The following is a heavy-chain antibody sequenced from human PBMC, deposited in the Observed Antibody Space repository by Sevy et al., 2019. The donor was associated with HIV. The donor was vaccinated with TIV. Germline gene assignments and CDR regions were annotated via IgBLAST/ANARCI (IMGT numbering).Heavy chain of an antibody. V-gene: IGHV3-30-3*01. CDR3: ASLTT. CDR2: ISYDGSNK. D-gene: IGHD1-1*01. J-gene: IGHJ4*02. Sequence: GESLKISCAASGFTFSSYAMHWVRQAPGKGLEWVAVISYDGSNKYYADSVKGRFTISRDNSKNTLYLQMNSLRAEDTAVYYCASLTTWGQGTLVTVSS. CDR1: GFTFSSYA.